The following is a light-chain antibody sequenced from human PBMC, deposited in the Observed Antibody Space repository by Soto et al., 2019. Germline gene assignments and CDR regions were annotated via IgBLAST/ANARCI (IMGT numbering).Light chain of an antibody. CDR3: QQRSNWPWT. CDR1: QRLSSY. CDR2: DTS. J-gene: IGKJ1*01. Sequence: IVLTQSPATLSLSPGERATLSFRASQRLSSYLAWYRQKPGQAPRLLIYDTSNRATGIPARFSGSGSGTDFTLTISSLEPEDFAVYYCQQRSNWPWTFGQGTKVHI. V-gene: IGKV3-11*01.